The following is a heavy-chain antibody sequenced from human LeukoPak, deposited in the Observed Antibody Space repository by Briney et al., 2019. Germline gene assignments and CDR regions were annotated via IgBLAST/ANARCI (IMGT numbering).Heavy chain of an antibody. CDR3: ARDIVVVVAATPGDWFDP. D-gene: IGHD2-15*01. V-gene: IGHV4-30-4*08. CDR1: GDSISGGGYY. J-gene: IGHJ5*02. Sequence: KPSQTLSLTCTVSGDSISGGGYYWSWVRQPPGKGLEWIGYIYYSGSTYYNPSPKSRVTISVDTSKNQFSLKLSSVTAADTAVYYCARDIVVVVAATPGDWFDPWGQGTLVTVSS. CDR2: IYYSGST.